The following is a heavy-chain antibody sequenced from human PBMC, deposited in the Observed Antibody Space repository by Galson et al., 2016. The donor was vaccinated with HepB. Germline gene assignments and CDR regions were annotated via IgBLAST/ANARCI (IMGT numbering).Heavy chain of an antibody. D-gene: IGHD2-2*01. CDR3: TRARRYCSTNSCYLDP. CDR1: GDSVISSNW. V-gene: IGHV4-4*02. Sequence: TLSLTCAVSGDSVISSNWWNWVRQSPGKGLEWIGEIFHNGGLNYNPSLKSRVTISLDRSNNHISLELSSVTAADTAVYYCTRARRYCSTNSCYLDPWGPGTLVTVSS. J-gene: IGHJ5*02. CDR2: IFHNGGL.